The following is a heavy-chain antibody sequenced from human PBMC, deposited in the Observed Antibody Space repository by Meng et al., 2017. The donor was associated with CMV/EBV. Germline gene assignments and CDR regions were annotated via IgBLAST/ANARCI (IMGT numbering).Heavy chain of an antibody. CDR3: AKDSGSAANPYGMDV. D-gene: IGHD1-14*01. CDR2: ISWDGGST. V-gene: IGHV3-43D*03. Sequence: LSLTCAASGFTFDDYAMHWVRQAPGKGLEWVSLISWDGGSTYYADSVKGRFTISRDNSKNSLYLQMNSLRAEDTALYYCAKDSGSAANPYGMDVWGQGTTVTVSS. J-gene: IGHJ6*02. CDR1: GFTFDDYA.